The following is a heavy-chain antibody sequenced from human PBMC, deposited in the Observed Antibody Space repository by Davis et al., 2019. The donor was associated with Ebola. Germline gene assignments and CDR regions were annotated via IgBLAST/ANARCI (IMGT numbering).Heavy chain of an antibody. D-gene: IGHD3-3*01. Sequence: GESLKISCVASGFTFSTYAMNWVRQAPGKGLEWVSGISGSGGSTYYADSVKGRFTIPRDNSKDTRYLQMNSLRAGDTAVYYCARFTMFGVVPIDAWGQGTLVTVSS. CDR2: ISGSGGST. CDR1: GFTFSTYA. V-gene: IGHV3-23*01. CDR3: ARFTMFGVVPIDA. J-gene: IGHJ5*02.